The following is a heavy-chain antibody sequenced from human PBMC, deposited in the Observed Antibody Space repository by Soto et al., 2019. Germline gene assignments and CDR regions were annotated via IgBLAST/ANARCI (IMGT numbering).Heavy chain of an antibody. CDR2: IYYSGST. V-gene: IGHV4-31*03. J-gene: IGHJ4*02. Sequence: SETLSLTCTVSGGSISSGGYYWSWIRQHPGKGLEWIGYIYYSGSTYYNPSLKSRVTISVDTSKNQFSLKLSSVTAADTAVYYCARVPTNTYYDILTGYPDYWGQGTLVTVSS. D-gene: IGHD3-9*01. CDR3: ARVPTNTYYDILTGYPDY. CDR1: GGSISSGGYY.